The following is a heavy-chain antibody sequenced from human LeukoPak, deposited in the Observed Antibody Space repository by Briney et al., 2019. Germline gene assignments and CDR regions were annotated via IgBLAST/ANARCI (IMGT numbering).Heavy chain of an antibody. CDR3: RAAMTSGEYYFDY. D-gene: IGHD5-18*01. CDR1: GFTFSSYW. J-gene: IGHJ4*02. Sequence: GGSLRLSCAASGFTFSSYWMHWVRQAPGKGLVWVSRINSDGSSTSYADSVKGRFTSARDNAKNTLYLQMNSLRAEDMAVYYCRAAMTSGEYYFDYWGQGTLVTVSS. V-gene: IGHV3-74*01. CDR2: INSDGSST.